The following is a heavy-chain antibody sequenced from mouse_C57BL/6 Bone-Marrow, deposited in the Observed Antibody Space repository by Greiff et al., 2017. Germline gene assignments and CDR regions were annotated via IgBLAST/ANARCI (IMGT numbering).Heavy chain of an antibody. Sequence: VQLQQPGAELVKPGASVKMSCKASGYTFTSYWITWVKQRPGQGLEWIGDIYPGSGSTNYNEKFKSQATLTVDTSSSTAYMQLSSLTSEDSAVYYCARRGLGRRYFDYWGQGTTLTVSS. CDR3: ARRGLGRRYFDY. J-gene: IGHJ2*01. CDR2: IYPGSGST. V-gene: IGHV1-55*01. CDR1: GYTFTSYW. D-gene: IGHD4-1*01.